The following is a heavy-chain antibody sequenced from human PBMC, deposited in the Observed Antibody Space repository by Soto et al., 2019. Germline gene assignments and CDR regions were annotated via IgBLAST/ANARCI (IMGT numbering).Heavy chain of an antibody. D-gene: IGHD3-10*01. CDR1: GFTFSTFG. V-gene: IGHV3-30*18. Sequence: GSLRLSCAASGFTFSTFGIHWVRQAPDKGPEWVARISYDGSDTYYADSVRGRFTISRDNSKNTVFLQMNSLRIDDSAVYHCAKEESLYYYGLDVWGQGTTVTVSS. CDR2: ISYDGSDT. CDR3: AKEESLYYYGLDV. J-gene: IGHJ6*02.